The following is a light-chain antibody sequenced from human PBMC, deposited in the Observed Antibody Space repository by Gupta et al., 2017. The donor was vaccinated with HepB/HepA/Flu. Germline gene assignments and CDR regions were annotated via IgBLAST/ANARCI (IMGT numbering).Light chain of an antibody. CDR1: TKDVGGSNY. CDR2: DVD. Sequence: QSPLTQPPSASGSPGQSVTISCTGTTKDVGGSNYVSWYQQHPGRAPRLLIYDVDKRPPGGPGRFFGSKSGNTASLTISGRQKAEEADYYCCSDVSLDSLAFGGGTKVTVL. J-gene: IGLJ2*01. CDR3: CSDVSLDSLA. V-gene: IGLV2-11*01.